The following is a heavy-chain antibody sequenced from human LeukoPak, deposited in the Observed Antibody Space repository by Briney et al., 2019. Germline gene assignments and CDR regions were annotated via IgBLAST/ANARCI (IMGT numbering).Heavy chain of an antibody. CDR1: GYRFTSDW. D-gene: IGHD1-26*01. J-gene: IGHJ4*02. CDR2: IYPGDSDT. Sequence: GESLKISCKGSGYRFTSDWIGWVRQMPGKGLEWMGIIYPGDSDTRYSPSFQGHVTISADKSISTAYLQWSSLKASDTAMYYCARLGVGVTGINYFDYWGQGTLVTVSS. V-gene: IGHV5-51*01. CDR3: ARLGVGVTGINYFDY.